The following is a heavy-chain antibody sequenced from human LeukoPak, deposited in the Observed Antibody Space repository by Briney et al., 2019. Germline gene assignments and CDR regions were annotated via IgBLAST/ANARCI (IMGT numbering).Heavy chain of an antibody. Sequence: YPSETLSLTCAVYGGSFSGYYWSWIRQPPGKGLEWIGEINHSGSTNYNPSLKSRVTISVDTSKNQFSLKLSSVTAADTAVYYCARAPYYDFWSGYFSNYYYGMDVWGQGTTVTVSS. CDR1: GGSFSGYY. CDR2: INHSGST. CDR3: ARAPYYDFWSGYFSNYYYGMDV. J-gene: IGHJ6*02. V-gene: IGHV4-34*01. D-gene: IGHD3-3*01.